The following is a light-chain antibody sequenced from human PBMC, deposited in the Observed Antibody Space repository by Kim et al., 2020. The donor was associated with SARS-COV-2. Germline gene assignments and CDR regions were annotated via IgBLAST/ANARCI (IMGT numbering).Light chain of an antibody. CDR3: AAWDSRLSTQL. CDR1: SYNVGNLG. CDR2: NKD. J-gene: IGLJ3*02. Sequence: QTDTLTCTANSYNVGNLGAFWLQQHQGHPPKLLSYNKDNRPSGISSRFSAARSGNTASLIITGLQPEDEAVYYCAAWDSRLSTQLSGGGTQLTFL. V-gene: IGLV10-54*01.